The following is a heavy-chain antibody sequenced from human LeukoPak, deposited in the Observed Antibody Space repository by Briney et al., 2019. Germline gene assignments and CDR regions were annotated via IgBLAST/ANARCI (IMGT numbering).Heavy chain of an antibody. V-gene: IGHV3-7*05. Sequence: GGSLRLSCAASGFTFSSHWMSWVRQGPGKGLEWVANIKQDGSEKYYVDSVKGRFTISRDNAKNSLYLQMHSLRAEDTAVYYCARSNREFASGSGDFWGQGTLVTVSS. CDR2: IKQDGSEK. CDR1: GFTFSSHW. D-gene: IGHD3-10*01. CDR3: ARSNREFASGSGDF. J-gene: IGHJ4*02.